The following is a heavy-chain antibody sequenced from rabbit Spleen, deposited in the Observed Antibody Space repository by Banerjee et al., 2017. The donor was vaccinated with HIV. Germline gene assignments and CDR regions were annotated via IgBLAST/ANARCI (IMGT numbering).Heavy chain of an antibody. CDR2: IYSGSSGST. Sequence: QSLEESGGGLVQPEGSLTLTCTASGFTLSSYWMCWVRQAPGKGLEWIGCIYSGSSGSTYYASWAKGRFTISKTSSTTVTLQMTSLTAADTATYFCARDGGSAYYFDLWGPGTLVTVS. CDR1: GFTLSSYW. J-gene: IGHJ4*01. V-gene: IGHV1S40*01. D-gene: IGHD4-2*01. CDR3: ARDGGSAYYFDL.